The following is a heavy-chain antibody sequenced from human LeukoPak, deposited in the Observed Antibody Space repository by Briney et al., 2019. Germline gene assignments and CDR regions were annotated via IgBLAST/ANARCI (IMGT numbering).Heavy chain of an antibody. Sequence: SDPLSLTCTVSGRPISSYYLSWLRQPPAKGLEWIGYIYYSGSTNYNPSLKSRVTISVDTSKNQFSLKLSSVTAADTAVYYCARAARDYGPYNWFDPWGQGTLVTVSS. CDR2: IYYSGST. J-gene: IGHJ5*02. CDR3: ARAARDYGPYNWFDP. CDR1: GRPISSYY. D-gene: IGHD4-17*01. V-gene: IGHV4-59*07.